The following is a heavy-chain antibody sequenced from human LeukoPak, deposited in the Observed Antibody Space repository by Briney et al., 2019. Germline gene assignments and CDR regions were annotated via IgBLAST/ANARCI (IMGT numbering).Heavy chain of an antibody. CDR1: GGPISSYY. CDR3: ARHGSAYYFDY. D-gene: IGHD3-22*01. Sequence: SETLSLTCTVSGGPISSYYWSWIRQPPGKGLEWIGYIFYSGSTNHNPSLKSRVTISVDTSKKQFSLKLSSVTAADTAVYYCARHGSAYYFDYWSQGTLVTVSS. J-gene: IGHJ4*02. V-gene: IGHV4-59*01. CDR2: IFYSGST.